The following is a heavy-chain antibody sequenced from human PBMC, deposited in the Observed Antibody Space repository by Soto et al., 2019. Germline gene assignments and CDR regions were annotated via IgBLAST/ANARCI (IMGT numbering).Heavy chain of an antibody. J-gene: IGHJ6*02. CDR2: ISGSGGST. Sequence: PGGSLRLSCAASGFTFDDYAMHWVRQAPGKGLEWVSAISGSGGSTYYADSVKGRFTISRDNSKNTLYLQMNSLRAEDTAVYYCAKAGGCSSGVCPNADYYYYYGMDVWGQGTTVTVSS. D-gene: IGHD6-19*01. CDR1: GFTFDDYA. V-gene: IGHV3-23*01. CDR3: AKAGGCSSGVCPNADYYYYYGMDV.